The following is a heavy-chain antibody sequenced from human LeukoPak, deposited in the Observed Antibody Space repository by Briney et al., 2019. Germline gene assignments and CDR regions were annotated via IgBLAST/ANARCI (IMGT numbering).Heavy chain of an antibody. CDR3: ARGRSAAPRGSDY. Sequence: GGSLRLSCAASGFTFSSYGMNWVRQAPGKGLEWVSSISSSSSYIYYADSVKGRFTISRDNAKNSLYLQMNSLRAEDTAVYYCARGRSAAPRGSDYWGQGTLVTVSS. CDR1: GFTFSSYG. D-gene: IGHD6-6*01. V-gene: IGHV3-21*01. J-gene: IGHJ4*02. CDR2: ISSSSSYI.